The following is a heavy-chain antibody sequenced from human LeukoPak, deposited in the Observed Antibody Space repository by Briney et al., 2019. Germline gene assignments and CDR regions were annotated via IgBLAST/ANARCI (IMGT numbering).Heavy chain of an antibody. CDR1: GFTFSSYS. CDR3: ARAGGDGYKYFDY. Sequence: GGSLRLSCAASGFTFSSYSMNWVRQAPGKGLEWVSSISSSSSYIYYADSVKGRFTISRDNAKNSLYLQINSLRAEDTAVYYCARAGGDGYKYFDYWGQGTLVTVSS. CDR2: ISSSSSYI. J-gene: IGHJ4*02. V-gene: IGHV3-21*01. D-gene: IGHD5-24*01.